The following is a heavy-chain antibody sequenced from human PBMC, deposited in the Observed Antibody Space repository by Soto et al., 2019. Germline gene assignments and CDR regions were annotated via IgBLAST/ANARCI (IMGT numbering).Heavy chain of an antibody. J-gene: IGHJ4*02. CDR3: ARVGSAMVRGVIDY. CDR1: GFTFTRYS. Sequence: PGGSLRLSCAASGFTFTRYSMNWVRQAPGKGLEWVSSISSTTNYIYYGDSMKGRFTISRDNAKNSLYLQMNSLRAEDTAVYYCARVGSAMVRGVIDYWGQGTLVTVSS. CDR2: ISSTTNYI. D-gene: IGHD3-10*01. V-gene: IGHV3-21*04.